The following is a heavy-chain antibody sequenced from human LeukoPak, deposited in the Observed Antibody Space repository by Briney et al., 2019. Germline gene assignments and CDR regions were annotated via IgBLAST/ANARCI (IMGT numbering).Heavy chain of an antibody. CDR1: GYTFSNYG. CDR2: ISAYNGNT. V-gene: IGHV1-18*01. J-gene: IGHJ4*02. D-gene: IGHD4-17*01. CDR3: ARDDYGDYQRY. Sequence: GASVKVSCKASGYTFSNYGIRWVRQAPGQGLEWMGWISAYNGNTNYAQKFQGRVTMTTDTSTSTAYMELRSLRFDDTAVYYCARDDYGDYQRYWGRATLVTVSS.